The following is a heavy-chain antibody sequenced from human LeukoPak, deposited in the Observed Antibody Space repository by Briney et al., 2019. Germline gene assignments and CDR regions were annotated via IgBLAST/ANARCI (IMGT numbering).Heavy chain of an antibody. CDR3: ARDLGNRVATTPDH. V-gene: IGHV1-18*01. CDR1: GYTFTSYG. Sequence: ASVKVSCNTYGYTFTSYGITWVRQAPAQGPEWMGWISAYAGKTEYAQKFQGRVTMTTDTSTNTAYMELRSLGSEDTAVYYCARDLGNRVATTPDHWGQGTLVTVSS. CDR2: ISAYAGKT. J-gene: IGHJ4*02. D-gene: IGHD5-12*01.